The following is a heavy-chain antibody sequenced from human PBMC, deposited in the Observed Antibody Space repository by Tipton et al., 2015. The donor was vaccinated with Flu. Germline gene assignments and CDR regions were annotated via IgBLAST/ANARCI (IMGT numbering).Heavy chain of an antibody. J-gene: IGHJ5*02. D-gene: IGHD4-11*01. CDR2: INHSGSI. CDR1: GGSFSGYY. CDR3: ARRDYSNYVSDPKSWFDP. Sequence: TLSLTCAVYGGSFSGYYWSWIRQPPGKGLEWIGEINHSGSINYNPSLKSRVTISVDTSKNQFSLKLRSVTAADMAVYYCARRDYSNYVSDPKSWFDPWGQGTLVAVSS. V-gene: IGHV4-34*01.